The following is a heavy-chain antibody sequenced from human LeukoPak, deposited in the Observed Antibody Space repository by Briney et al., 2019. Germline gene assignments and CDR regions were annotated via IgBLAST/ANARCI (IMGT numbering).Heavy chain of an antibody. J-gene: IGHJ6*03. CDR2: MNPNSDNT. D-gene: IGHD3-10*01. CDR1: GGTFSSYA. CDR3: ARAGGNRDALYYYYYYMDV. Sequence: ASVKVSCKASGGTFSSYAISWVRQAPGQGLEWMGWMNPNSDNTAYAQKFQGRVSMTRNTSINTAYMELSSLTSEDTAVYYCARAGGNRDALYYYYYYMDVWGKGTTVTVSS. V-gene: IGHV1-8*02.